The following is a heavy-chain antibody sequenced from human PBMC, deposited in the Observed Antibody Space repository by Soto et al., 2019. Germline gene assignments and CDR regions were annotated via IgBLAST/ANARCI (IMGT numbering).Heavy chain of an antibody. CDR3: ARDLAGERGFDY. Sequence: QVQLVESGGGVVQPGRSLRLSCAASGFTFSSYGMHWVRQAPGKGLEWVAVIWYDGSNKYYADSVKGRFTISRDNSKNTLYLQMNGLRAEDTAVYYCARDLAGERGFDYWGQGTLVTVSS. J-gene: IGHJ4*02. CDR1: GFTFSSYG. CDR2: IWYDGSNK. V-gene: IGHV3-33*01.